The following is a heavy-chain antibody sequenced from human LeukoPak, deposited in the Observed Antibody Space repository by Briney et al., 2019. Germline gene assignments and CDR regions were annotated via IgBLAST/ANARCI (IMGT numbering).Heavy chain of an antibody. V-gene: IGHV3-30*04. CDR3: AREGGISVLGTLDY. CDR1: GFTFSAYA. J-gene: IGHJ4*02. Sequence: GGSLRLSCAASGFTFSAYAMHWVRQAPGKGLQWVAVISYDGSNKYYADSVKGRFTISRDNSKNTLYLQMNSLRPEDTAVYYCAREGGISVLGTLDYWGQGTLVTVSS. D-gene: IGHD6-19*01. CDR2: ISYDGSNK.